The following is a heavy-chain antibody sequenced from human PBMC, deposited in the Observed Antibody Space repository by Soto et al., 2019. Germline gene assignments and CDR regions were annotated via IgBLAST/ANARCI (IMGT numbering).Heavy chain of an antibody. V-gene: IGHV3-48*01. CDR1: GFTFSSYS. CDR2: ISSSRSTI. J-gene: IGHJ4*02. CDR3: ASSVLTYYFDY. Sequence: PGGSLRLSCAASGFTFSSYSMNWVRQAPGKGLEWVSYISSSRSTIYYADYVKGRFTISRDNAKNSMNLKMNSLRAEDTAVYYCASSVLTYYFDYWGQGT.